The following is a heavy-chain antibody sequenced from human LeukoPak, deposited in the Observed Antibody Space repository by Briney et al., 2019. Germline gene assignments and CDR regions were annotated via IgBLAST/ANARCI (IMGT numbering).Heavy chain of an antibody. D-gene: IGHD3-16*02. V-gene: IGHV3-23*01. CDR2: ISGSGGDT. CDR3: SKKVPGGYPLDS. J-gene: IGHJ5*01. Sequence: PGGSLRLSCAASGFTFSSYAMNWVRQAPGKGLEWVSVISGSGGDTFYADSVKGRFTISRDNSENTLYLEMNNLRVEDTAVYYCSKKVPGGYPLDSWGQGTLVSVSS. CDR1: GFTFSSYA.